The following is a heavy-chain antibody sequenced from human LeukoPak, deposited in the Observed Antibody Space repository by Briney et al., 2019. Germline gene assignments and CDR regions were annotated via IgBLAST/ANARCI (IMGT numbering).Heavy chain of an antibody. D-gene: IGHD6-13*01. CDR2: TYYRSKWYN. J-gene: IGHJ4*02. CDR3: ARGLYSWYSDY. CDR1: GDSVSSNSSA. Sequence: SQTLSLTCAISGDSVSSNSSAWNWFRQSPSRGLEWLGRTYYRSKWYNDYAVSVKSRITINPDTSKNQFSLQLISVTPEDTAVYYCARGLYSWYSDYWGQGTLVIVSS. V-gene: IGHV6-1*01.